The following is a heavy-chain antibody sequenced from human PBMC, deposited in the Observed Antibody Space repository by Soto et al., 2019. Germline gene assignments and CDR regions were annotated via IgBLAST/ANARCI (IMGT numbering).Heavy chain of an antibody. D-gene: IGHD6-13*01. Sequence: ASVKVSCKASGYTFTSYGISWVRQAPGQGLEWMGWVSAYNGNTNYAQKLQGRVTMTTDTSTSTAYMELRSLRSDDTAVYYCARDSGIAAAGTTDNWFDPWGQGTLVTVSS. CDR2: VSAYNGNT. CDR3: ARDSGIAAAGTTDNWFDP. CDR1: GYTFTSYG. J-gene: IGHJ5*02. V-gene: IGHV1-18*04.